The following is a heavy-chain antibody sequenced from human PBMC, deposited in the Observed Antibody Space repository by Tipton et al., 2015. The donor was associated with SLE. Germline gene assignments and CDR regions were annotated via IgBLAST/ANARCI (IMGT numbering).Heavy chain of an antibody. Sequence: TLSLTCTVPGASISSGDYYWSWIRQPPGKGLEWIGYIYYSGSTYYNPSLKSRVTISVDTSKNQFSLKLSAVTAADTAVYYCAAHGSGSQDAFDIWGHGTMVTVAS. J-gene: IGHJ3*02. CDR3: AAHGSGSQDAFDI. CDR2: IYYSGST. D-gene: IGHD3-10*01. V-gene: IGHV4-30-4*01. CDR1: GASISSGDYY.